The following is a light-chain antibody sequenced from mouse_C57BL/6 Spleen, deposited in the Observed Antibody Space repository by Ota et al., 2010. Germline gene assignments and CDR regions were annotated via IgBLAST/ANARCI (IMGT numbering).Light chain of an antibody. V-gene: IGKV10-96*01. CDR1: RTLVNY. J-gene: IGKJ1*01. CDR2: YTS. Sequence: TTMTQTTSPVCSLETESPSVAGQVRTLVNYLNWYQXKPDGTVKLLIYYTSRLHSGVPSRFSGSGSGTDYSLTISNLEQEDIATYFCQQGNTLPWTFGGGTKLEIK. CDR3: QQGNTLPWT.